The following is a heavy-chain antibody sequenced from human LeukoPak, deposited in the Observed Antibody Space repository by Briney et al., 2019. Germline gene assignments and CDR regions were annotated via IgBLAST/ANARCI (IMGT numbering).Heavy chain of an antibody. CDR1: GFTFSSYG. CDR2: ISYDGSNK. V-gene: IGHV3-30*18. D-gene: IGHD4-23*01. J-gene: IGHJ4*02. CDR3: AKDPHDYGGSIDY. Sequence: GRSLRLSCAASGFTFSSYGMHWVRQAPGKGLEWVAVISYDGSNKYYADSVKGRFTISRDNSKNTLYLQMNSLRAEDTAVYYCAKDPHDYGGSIDYWGQGTLVTVSS.